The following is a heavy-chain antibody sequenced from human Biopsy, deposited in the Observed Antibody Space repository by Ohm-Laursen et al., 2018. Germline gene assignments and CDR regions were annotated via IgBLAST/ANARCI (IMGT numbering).Heavy chain of an antibody. J-gene: IGHJ6*02. CDR3: ARVPLPGIGAAYQGRFLYGMDV. V-gene: IGHV4-34*01. CDR1: GGYFNGYF. CDR2: ITQSGST. Sequence: TLSLTCAVYGGYFNGYFWSWIRQPQGQGLEWIGDITQSGSTNYSPSLESRVTISVDTAKKQFSLSLRSVTAADTAVYYCARVPLPGIGAAYQGRFLYGMDVWGQGTTVSVSS. D-gene: IGHD6-13*01.